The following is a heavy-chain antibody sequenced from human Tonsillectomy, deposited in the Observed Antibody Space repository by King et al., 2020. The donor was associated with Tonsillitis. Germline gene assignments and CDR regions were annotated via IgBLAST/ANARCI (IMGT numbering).Heavy chain of an antibody. V-gene: IGHV1-2*04. D-gene: IGHD5-12*01. J-gene: IGHJ4*02. CDR3: ARGPGYSGYDYPLYCFDY. CDR2: INPNSGGT. Sequence: QLVQSGAEVKKPGASVKVSCKASGYTFTGHYMHWVRQAPGQGLEWMGWINPNSGGTKYEQKFQGLVTMTRDTSIGTVYMELSRLRSDDTAVYYCARGPGYSGYDYPLYCFDYWGQGTLVTVSS. CDR1: GYTFTGHY.